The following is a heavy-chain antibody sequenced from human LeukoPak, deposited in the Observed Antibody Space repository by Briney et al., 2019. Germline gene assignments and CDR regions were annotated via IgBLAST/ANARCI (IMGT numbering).Heavy chain of an antibody. CDR2: ISSSSSYI. CDR1: GFTFSSYS. J-gene: IGHJ4*02. V-gene: IGHV3-21*01. D-gene: IGHD4-23*01. CDR3: ARDPGLRWYQLLGY. Sequence: GGSLRLSCAASGFTFSSYSMNWVRQAPGKGLEWVSSISSSSSYIYCADSMKGRFTISRDNAKNSLYLQMNSLRAEDTAVYYCARDPGLRWYQLLGYWGQGTLVTVSS.